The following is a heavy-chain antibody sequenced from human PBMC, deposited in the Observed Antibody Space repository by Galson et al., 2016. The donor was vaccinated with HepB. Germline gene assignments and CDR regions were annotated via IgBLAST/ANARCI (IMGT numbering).Heavy chain of an antibody. CDR1: GFTFRSHT. V-gene: IGHV3-30*04. Sequence: SLRLSCAASGFTFRSHTMHWVRQAPGKGLEWVAVISYDGSTKFYADSVKGRFTISRDNSKNTLYLQLNSLRAEDTAVFYCARFGTPRTYYYYYGLDVWGRGTTVTVFS. J-gene: IGHJ6*02. CDR3: ARFGTPRTYYYYYGLDV. D-gene: IGHD1-14*01. CDR2: ISYDGSTK.